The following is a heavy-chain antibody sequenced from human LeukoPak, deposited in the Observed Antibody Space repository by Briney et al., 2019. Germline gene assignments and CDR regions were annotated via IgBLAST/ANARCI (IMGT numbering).Heavy chain of an antibody. CDR1: GYTFTSYG. CDR2: ISAYNGNT. D-gene: IGHD3-22*01. V-gene: IGHV1-18*01. Sequence: ASVKVSCKASGYTFTSYGFSWVRQAPGQELEWMGWISAYNGNTNYAQKLQGRVTMTTDTSTSTGYMELRSLRSDDTAVYYCARDRRYYYDTSGYYYIDYWGQGTLVTVSS. J-gene: IGHJ4*02. CDR3: ARDRRYYYDTSGYYYIDY.